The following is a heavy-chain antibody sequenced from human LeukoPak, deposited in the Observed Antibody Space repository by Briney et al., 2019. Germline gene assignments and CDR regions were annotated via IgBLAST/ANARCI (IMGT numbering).Heavy chain of an antibody. CDR2: ISYVGSNK. V-gene: IGHV3-30*14. J-gene: IGHJ6*02. Sequence: GRSLRLSCAASEFTFSSYAVHWVRQAPGKGLEWVAVISYVGSNKYYADSVKGRFTISRDNSKNTLYLQMNSLRAEDTAVYYCARALGSYLPGGMDVWGQGTTVTVSS. CDR3: ARALGSYLPGGMDV. CDR1: EFTFSSYA. D-gene: IGHD1-26*01.